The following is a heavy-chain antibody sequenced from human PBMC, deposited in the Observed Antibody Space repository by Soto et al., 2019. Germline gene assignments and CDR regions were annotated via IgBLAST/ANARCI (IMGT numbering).Heavy chain of an antibody. CDR3: ARATGTLRSRNCDY. CDR2: IYHTGST. CDR1: GGSISTVGHY. V-gene: IGHV4-31*03. J-gene: IGHJ4*02. D-gene: IGHD1-1*01. Sequence: SETLSLTCSVSGGSISTVGHYWTWIRQPPGKGLEWIGSIYHTGSTYYSKSLRSRLTMSVDTSKSQFSLRLSSVTAAATAVYYCARATGTLRSRNCDYWGQGSLVTVSS.